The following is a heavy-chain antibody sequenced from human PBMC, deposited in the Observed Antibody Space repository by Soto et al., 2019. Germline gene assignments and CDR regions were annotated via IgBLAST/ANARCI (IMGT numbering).Heavy chain of an antibody. CDR1: GFTFSNYA. D-gene: IGHD3-10*01. Sequence: GGSLRLSCAASGFTFSNYAMSWVRQAPGKGLEWVSAISGSGFSTYYADSVKGRFTISRDNSKNTLYLQMNSLRAEDTAVYYCAKDPGRGISGPSPQFVDYWGQGTLVTVSS. CDR2: ISGSGFST. J-gene: IGHJ4*02. CDR3: AKDPGRGISGPSPQFVDY. V-gene: IGHV3-23*01.